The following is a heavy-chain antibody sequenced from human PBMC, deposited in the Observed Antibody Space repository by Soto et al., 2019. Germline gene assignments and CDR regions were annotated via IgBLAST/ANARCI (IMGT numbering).Heavy chain of an antibody. D-gene: IGHD1-20*01. V-gene: IGHV4-59*01. CDR3: ARYKSNYYYGMDV. J-gene: IGHJ6*02. Sequence: SETLSLTCTVSGGSISSYYWSWIRQPPGKGLEWIGYIYYSGSTNYNPSLKSRVTISVDTSKNQFSLRLSSVTAADTAVYYCARYKSNYYYGMDVWGQGTTVTVSS. CDR2: IYYSGST. CDR1: GGSISSYY.